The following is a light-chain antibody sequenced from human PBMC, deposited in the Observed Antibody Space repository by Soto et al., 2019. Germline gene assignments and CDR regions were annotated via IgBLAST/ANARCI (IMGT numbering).Light chain of an antibody. CDR3: QQYGNSPPYS. V-gene: IGKV3-20*01. Sequence: EIVLTPSPGTLSLSPVETATLSCRASQSVSRGHFAWYQQKPGQAPRLLIFGASSRATGIADRFSGSGSGTDFTLTICRLEHEDFAVYYCQQYGNSPPYSFGQGTKLEIK. J-gene: IGKJ2*03. CDR1: QSVSRGH. CDR2: GAS.